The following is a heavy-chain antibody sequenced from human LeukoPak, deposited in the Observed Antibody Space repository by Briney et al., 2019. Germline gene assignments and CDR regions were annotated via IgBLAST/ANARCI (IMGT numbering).Heavy chain of an antibody. CDR2: ISGSGGST. CDR3: ARGLHPHITIFGVVPSYYFDY. V-gene: IGHV3-23*01. CDR1: GFTFSTYT. J-gene: IGHJ4*02. Sequence: TGGSLRLSCAASGFTFSTYTMSWVRQAPGEGLEWVSAISGSGGSTYYADSVKGRFTISRDNSKNTLYLQMNSLRAEDTAVYYCARGLHPHITIFGVVPSYYFDYWGQGTLVTVSS. D-gene: IGHD3-3*01.